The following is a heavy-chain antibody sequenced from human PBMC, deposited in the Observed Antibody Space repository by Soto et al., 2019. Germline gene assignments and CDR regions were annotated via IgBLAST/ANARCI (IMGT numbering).Heavy chain of an antibody. V-gene: IGHV1-46*03. CDR1: GYTFTSYY. CDR3: ARQSPTYYFDY. CDR2: INPSGGST. J-gene: IGHJ4*02. Sequence: QVQLVQSGAEVKKPGASVKVSCKASGYTFTSYYMHWVRQAPGQGLEWMGIINPSGGSTSYAQKLQGRVTMTRDTSTSTVYMELSSLRSEDTAVYYCARQSPTYYFDYWGQGTLVTVSS.